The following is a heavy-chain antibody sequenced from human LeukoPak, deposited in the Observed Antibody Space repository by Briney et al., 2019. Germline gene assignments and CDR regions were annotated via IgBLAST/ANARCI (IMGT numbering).Heavy chain of an antibody. J-gene: IGHJ2*01. V-gene: IGHV4-4*07. Sequence: KPSETLSLTCTVSGGSISSYHWSWIRQPAGKGLEWIGSIYTSGSTNYNPSLKSRVTMSVDTSKNQFSLKLSSVTAADTAVYYCARETPLRWYFDLWGRGTLVTVSS. CDR2: IYTSGST. CDR3: ARETPLRWYFDL. CDR1: GGSISSYH.